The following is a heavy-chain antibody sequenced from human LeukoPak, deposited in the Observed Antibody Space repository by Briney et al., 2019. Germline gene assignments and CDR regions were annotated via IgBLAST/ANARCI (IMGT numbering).Heavy chain of an antibody. Sequence: GVSLRLSCVASGFTFSNYGMHWVRQAPGKGLEWVATITYDGSSEYYADSVKDRFTVSRDNSKNTLYLQMSSLKTEDTAVYYCAKRGDGGHKSLEYWGQGTLVIVSS. D-gene: IGHD3-16*01. CDR2: ITYDGSSE. J-gene: IGHJ4*02. CDR1: GFTFSNYG. CDR3: AKRGDGGHKSLEY. V-gene: IGHV3-30*18.